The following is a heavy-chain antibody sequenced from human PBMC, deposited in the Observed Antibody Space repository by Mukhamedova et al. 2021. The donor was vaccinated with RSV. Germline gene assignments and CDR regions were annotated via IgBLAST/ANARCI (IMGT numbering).Heavy chain of an antibody. CDR3: AKAKSSGTSKTFDY. V-gene: IGHV3-23*01. Sequence: DGRTYYADSVKGRFTISRDNSKNTLSLQMNSLRAEDTAVYYCAKAKSSGTSKTFDYWGQGTLVTVSP. CDR2: DGRT. D-gene: IGHD1-26*01. J-gene: IGHJ4*02.